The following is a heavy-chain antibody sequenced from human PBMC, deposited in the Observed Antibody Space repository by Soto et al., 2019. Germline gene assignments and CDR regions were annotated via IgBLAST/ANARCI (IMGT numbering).Heavy chain of an antibody. D-gene: IGHD2-2*01. CDR3: ARARGAYCSSTSCPTWFDP. CDR1: GYTFTGYY. V-gene: IGHV1-2*04. Sequence: ASVKVSCKASGYTFTGYYMHWVRQAPGQGLGWMGWINPNSGGTNYAQKFQGWVTMTRDTSISTAYMELSRLRSDDTAVYYCARARGAYCSSTSCPTWFDPWGQGTLVTVSS. J-gene: IGHJ5*02. CDR2: INPNSGGT.